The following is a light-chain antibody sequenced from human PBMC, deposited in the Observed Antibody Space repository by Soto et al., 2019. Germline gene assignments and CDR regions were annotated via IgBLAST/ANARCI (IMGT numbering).Light chain of an antibody. V-gene: IGLV2-14*01. J-gene: IGLJ1*01. Sequence: QSALTQPASVSGSPGQSITISCTGTSSDIGAYNYVSWYQQHPGKAPKLLIYEVNNRPSGVSDRFSGSKSGNTASLPISGVQAEDEDNYYCNSYTTLSNRVFGTGTKVTVL. CDR2: EVN. CDR1: SSDIGAYNY. CDR3: NSYTTLSNRV.